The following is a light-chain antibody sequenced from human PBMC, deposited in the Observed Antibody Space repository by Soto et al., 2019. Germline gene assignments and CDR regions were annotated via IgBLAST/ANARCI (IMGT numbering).Light chain of an antibody. CDR1: SSNIGSNY. CDR3: AAWDDSLSGFVV. V-gene: IGLV1-47*01. CDR2: RNN. J-gene: IGLJ2*01. Sequence: QSVLTQPPSASGTPGQRVTISCSGSSSNIGSNYVYWYHQLPGTAPKLLIYRNNQRPSGVPDRFSGSKSGTSASLAISGLRSEDEADYYCAAWDDSLSGFVVFGGGTKVTVL.